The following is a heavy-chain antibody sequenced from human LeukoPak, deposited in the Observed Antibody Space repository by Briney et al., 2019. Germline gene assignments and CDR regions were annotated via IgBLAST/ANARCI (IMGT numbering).Heavy chain of an antibody. CDR1: GYTFTSNY. J-gene: IGHJ4*02. CDR2: ISPSGGST. CDR3: ARLGRTKGYCSGGSCYFYFDY. D-gene: IGHD2-15*01. V-gene: IGHV1-46*01. Sequence: ASVKVSCKAFGYTFTSNYMHWVRQAPGQGPEWMGVISPSGGSTTYAQKFQGRVTLTRDMSTSTDYSELSSLRSEDTAVYYCARLGRTKGYCSGGSCYFYFDYWGQGTLVTVSS.